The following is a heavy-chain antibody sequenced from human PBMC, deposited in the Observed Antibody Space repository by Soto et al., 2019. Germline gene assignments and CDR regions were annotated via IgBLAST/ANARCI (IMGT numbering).Heavy chain of an antibody. CDR1: GGSFGGYY. Sequence: PSETLSLTCAVYGGSFGGYYWSWIRQPPGEGLEWIGEINYSGSTYYSTSLKSRVTISVDTSKSQFSLNLSFVTAADTAVYYCATMGTPATGLYFFDYWGQGSLVTVS. CDR3: ATMGTPATGLYFFDY. V-gene: IGHV4-34*01. D-gene: IGHD2-15*01. J-gene: IGHJ4*02. CDR2: INYSGST.